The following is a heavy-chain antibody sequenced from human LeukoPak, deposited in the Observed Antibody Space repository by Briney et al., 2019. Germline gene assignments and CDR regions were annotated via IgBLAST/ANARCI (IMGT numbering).Heavy chain of an antibody. CDR2: IIPIFGTA. D-gene: IGHD3-10*01. Sequence: ASVKVSCKASGGTFSSYAISWVRQAPGQGLEWMGGIIPIFGTANYAQKFQGRVTMTEDTSTDTAYMELSSLRSEDTAVYYCATSNTMVRGARSVRLLDYWGQGTLVTVSS. J-gene: IGHJ4*02. V-gene: IGHV1-69*06. CDR1: GGTFSSYA. CDR3: ATSNTMVRGARSVRLLDY.